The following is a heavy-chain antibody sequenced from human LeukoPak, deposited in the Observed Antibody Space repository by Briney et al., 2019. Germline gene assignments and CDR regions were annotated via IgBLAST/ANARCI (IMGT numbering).Heavy chain of an antibody. J-gene: IGHJ4*02. V-gene: IGHV3-30*19. Sequence: HGMALSLSCATSGFTFSTYGMEWVRQAPGKGLDWVALMSPDGNKKYYADSVKGRFTISRDNSKNTVDLQLNSLRAEDTAVYYCARDLIGRYTFDYCGQGTLVTVSS. CDR1: GFTFSTYG. CDR3: ARDLIGRYTFDY. D-gene: IGHD3-10*01. CDR2: MSPDGNKK.